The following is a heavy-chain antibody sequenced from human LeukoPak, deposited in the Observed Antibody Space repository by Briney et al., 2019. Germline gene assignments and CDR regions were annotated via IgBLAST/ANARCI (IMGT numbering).Heavy chain of an antibody. Sequence: PGGSLRLSCAASGFTFSSYAMHWVRQAPGKGLEWVAVISYDGSNKYYADSVKGRFTISRDNSKNTLYLQMNSLRAEDTAVYYCARGGMAPITPFDYWGQGTLVTVSS. CDR1: GFTFSSYA. CDR3: ARGGMAPITPFDY. V-gene: IGHV3-30*04. D-gene: IGHD5-24*01. J-gene: IGHJ4*02. CDR2: ISYDGSNK.